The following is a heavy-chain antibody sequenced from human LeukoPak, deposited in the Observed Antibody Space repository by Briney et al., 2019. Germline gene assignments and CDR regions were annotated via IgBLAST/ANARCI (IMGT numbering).Heavy chain of an antibody. V-gene: IGHV3-30*01. J-gene: IGHJ4*02. D-gene: IGHD1-26*01. CDR1: GFTFSSYA. CDR2: ISYDGSNK. Sequence: GGSLRLSCAASGFTFSSYAMHWVRQAPGKGLEWVAVISYDGSNKYYADSVKGRFTISRDNSKNTLYLQMNSLRAEDTAVYCCARDGTEWELLPGDFDYWGQGTLVTVSS. CDR3: ARDGTEWELLPGDFDY.